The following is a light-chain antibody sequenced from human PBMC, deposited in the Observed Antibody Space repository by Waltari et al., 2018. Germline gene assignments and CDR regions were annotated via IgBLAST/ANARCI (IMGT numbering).Light chain of an antibody. CDR3: CSYGGTYTPWV. CDR1: SNDVGGYNF. CDR2: DVS. V-gene: IGLV2-11*01. Sequence: QSALTQPRSVSGSPGQSVTISCTGTSNDVGGYNFVSWYQQHPGKGPKLMIYDVSMRPSGVPARCSGSKSGNTASLPSSGLQAEEEDDYYCCSYGGTYTPWVFGGGTKLTVL. J-gene: IGLJ3*02.